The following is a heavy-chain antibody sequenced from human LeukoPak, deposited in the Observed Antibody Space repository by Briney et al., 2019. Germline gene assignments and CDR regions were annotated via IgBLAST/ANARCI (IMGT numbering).Heavy chain of an antibody. J-gene: IGHJ1*01. V-gene: IGHV4-34*01. CDR3: ARGRWDVRFQY. Sequence: SGTLSLTRAGYGGSFSGYYWSWVRQSPGEGLEWIGEINHSGTTDYNPSLKSRVTISKDTSKNQFFLKLYFLTAADTAMYYCARGRWDVRFQYWGQGTLVTVSS. D-gene: IGHD4-23*01. CDR2: INHSGTT. CDR1: GGSFSGYY.